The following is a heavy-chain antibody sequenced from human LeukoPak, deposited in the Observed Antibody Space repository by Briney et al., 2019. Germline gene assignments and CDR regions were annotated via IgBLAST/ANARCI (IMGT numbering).Heavy chain of an antibody. CDR3: AKVRIAAAGTGYFDY. V-gene: IGHV3-30*02. CDR2: IRYDGSNK. D-gene: IGHD6-13*01. Sequence: GGSLRLSCAASGFTFSSYGMHWVRQAPGKGLEWVAFIRYDGSNKYYADSVKGRFTISRDNSKNTLYLQMNSLRAEDTAVYYCAKVRIAAAGTGYFDYWAREPWSPSPQ. J-gene: IGHJ4*02. CDR1: GFTFSSYG.